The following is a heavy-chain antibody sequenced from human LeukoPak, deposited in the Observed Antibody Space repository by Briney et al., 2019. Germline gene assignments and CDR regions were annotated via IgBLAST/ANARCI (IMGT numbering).Heavy chain of an antibody. CDR2: ISPYNGHT. CDR3: ARAQYASGRYYTDY. D-gene: IGHD3-10*01. J-gene: IGHJ4*02. CDR1: GYTFTTYA. V-gene: IGHV1-18*01. Sequence: ASVKVSCRASGYTFTTYAITWVRQAPGQGLEWMGWISPYNGHTNYAQKLQGRVTLTTDTSTSTAYMDLRSLISDDTAVYYCARAQYASGRYYTDYWGQGSLVTVSS.